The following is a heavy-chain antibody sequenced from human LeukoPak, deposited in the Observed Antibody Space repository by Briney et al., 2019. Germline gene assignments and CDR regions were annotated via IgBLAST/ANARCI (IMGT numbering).Heavy chain of an antibody. CDR3: ARRGSGASLEYYFDL. J-gene: IGHJ2*01. Sequence: PSETLSLTCTVSGGSISYYYWSWIRQPPGKGLEYIGYIYYSGNTNSNPSLNSRVTISVDTSKNQFSLKLSSVTAADTAVYYCARRGSGASLEYYFDLWGRGTLVTVSS. CDR2: IYYSGNT. D-gene: IGHD1-14*01. V-gene: IGHV4-59*08. CDR1: GGSISYYY.